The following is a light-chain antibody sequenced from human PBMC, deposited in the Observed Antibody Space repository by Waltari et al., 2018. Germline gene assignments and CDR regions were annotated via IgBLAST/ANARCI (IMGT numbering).Light chain of an antibody. Sequence: QAVLTQPASLSASPGAAASPTCTLRSELNVDMYNIYWYLQRPGSPPQYLLRYKSDSNKQQGSGVPSRFSGSKDASANAGILVISGLQSEDEADYYCVIWHNTAWVFGGGTKLTV. V-gene: IGLV5-45*01. CDR3: VIWHNTAWV. CDR1: SELNVDMYN. CDR2: YKSDSNK. J-gene: IGLJ3*02.